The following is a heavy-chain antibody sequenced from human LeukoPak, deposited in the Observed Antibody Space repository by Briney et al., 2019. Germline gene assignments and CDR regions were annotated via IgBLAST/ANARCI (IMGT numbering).Heavy chain of an antibody. CDR3: ARVGSMYSSSWYYFDD. Sequence: PGGSLRLSCAASGFTFTNAWMSWVRQAPGKGLEWVGRIKSNTDGGTTDYVAPVKGRFTISRDDSKDTLYLQMNSLRAEDTAVYYCARVGSMYSSSWYYFDDWGQGTLVTVSS. J-gene: IGHJ4*02. CDR2: IKSNTDGGTT. V-gene: IGHV3-15*01. D-gene: IGHD6-13*01. CDR1: GFTFTNAW.